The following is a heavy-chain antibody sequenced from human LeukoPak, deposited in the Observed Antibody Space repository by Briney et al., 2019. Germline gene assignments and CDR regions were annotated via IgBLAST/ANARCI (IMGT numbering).Heavy chain of an antibody. CDR3: AKRLGYCSGGSCPRDP. V-gene: IGHV3-23*01. CDR2: ISGSGGST. CDR1: GFTFSSYA. J-gene: IGHJ5*02. D-gene: IGHD2-15*01. Sequence: GGSLRLSCAASGFTFSSYAMSWVRQAPGKGLEWVSAISGSGGSTYYADSVKGRFTISRDNSKNTLYLQTNSLRAEDTAVYDCAKRLGYCSGGSCPRDPWGQGTLVTVSS.